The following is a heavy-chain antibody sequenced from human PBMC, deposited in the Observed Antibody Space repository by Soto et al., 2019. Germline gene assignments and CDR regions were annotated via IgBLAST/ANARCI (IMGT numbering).Heavy chain of an antibody. D-gene: IGHD2-2*01. CDR2: MNPNSGNT. Sequence: ASVKVSCKASGYTFTSYDINWVRQATGQGLEWMGWMNPNSGNTGYAQKFQGRVTMTRNTSISTAYMELSSLRSEDTAVYYCARTAYRYCSSTSCYGGRDVWGQGTTVTVSS. CDR1: GYTFTSYD. J-gene: IGHJ6*02. CDR3: ARTAYRYCSSTSCYGGRDV. V-gene: IGHV1-8*01.